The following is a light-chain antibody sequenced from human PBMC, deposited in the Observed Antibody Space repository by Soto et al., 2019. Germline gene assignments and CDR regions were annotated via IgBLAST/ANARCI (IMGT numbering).Light chain of an antibody. CDR2: ATS. CDR3: QQFGSSLST. CDR1: QSVSSRY. Sequence: EIVLTQSPATLSLSPGERAALYFRASQSVSSRYLAWYQQKSGQAPRLLIYATSSRATDIPDRFIGYGSGTDFTLTISGLEPEDFAVYYCQQFGSSLSTFGQGTKVDIK. J-gene: IGKJ1*01. V-gene: IGKV3-20*01.